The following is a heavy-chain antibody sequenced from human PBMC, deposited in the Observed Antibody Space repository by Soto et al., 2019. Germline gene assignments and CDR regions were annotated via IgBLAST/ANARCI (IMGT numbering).Heavy chain of an antibody. J-gene: IGHJ4*02. CDR1: GFTFSNYG. CDR3: ARDLSGPLDY. Sequence: LRLSCAASGFTFSNYGMHWVRQAPGKGLAWVAGIWYDGNNKYYEESVKGRFTISRDTSKNTLYLQMNSLRADDTAVYYCARDLSGPLDYRGQGTLVTVSS. CDR2: IWYDGNNK. V-gene: IGHV3-33*01.